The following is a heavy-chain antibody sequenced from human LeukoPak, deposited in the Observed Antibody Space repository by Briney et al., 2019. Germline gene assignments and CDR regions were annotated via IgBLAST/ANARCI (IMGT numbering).Heavy chain of an antibody. CDR2: ISIGGSPV. Sequence: GGSLRLSCAASGFNLSTYEMNWVRQAPGKGLEWIAYISIGGSPVYYADSLKGRFTISSDSAKNSLYLQMNSLRVEDTAIYYCARDEARGLEVWFDPWGQGAQVTVSS. CDR3: ARDEARGLEVWFDP. V-gene: IGHV3-48*03. J-gene: IGHJ5*02. CDR1: GFNLSTYE. D-gene: IGHD3-10*01.